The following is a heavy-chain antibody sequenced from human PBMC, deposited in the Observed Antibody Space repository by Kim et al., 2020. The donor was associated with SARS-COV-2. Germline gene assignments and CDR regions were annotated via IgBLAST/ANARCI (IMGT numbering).Heavy chain of an antibody. CDR2: INHSGST. V-gene: IGHV4-34*01. Sequence: SETLSLTCAVYGGSFSGYYWSWIRQPPGKGLEWIGEINHSGSTNYNPSLKSRVTISVDTSKNQFSLKLSSVTAADTAVYYCARGRSLVMAPDYWGQGTLVTVSS. J-gene: IGHJ4*02. D-gene: IGHD2-21*01. CDR3: ARGRSLVMAPDY. CDR1: GGSFSGYY.